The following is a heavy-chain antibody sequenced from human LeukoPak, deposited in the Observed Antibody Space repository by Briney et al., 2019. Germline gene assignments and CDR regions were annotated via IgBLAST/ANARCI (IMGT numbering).Heavy chain of an antibody. CDR2: INPNNGGT. D-gene: IGHD2-15*01. J-gene: IGHJ4*02. Sequence: ASLKVSCKASGYTFSDYYLHWVRQAPGQGLECMAWINPNNGGTNYAQNFQGRVTVTRDTSISTTYMELNNLRSDDTAVYYCARDRVRILDYWGQGTLVTVSS. V-gene: IGHV1-2*02. CDR1: GYTFSDYY. CDR3: ARDRVRILDY.